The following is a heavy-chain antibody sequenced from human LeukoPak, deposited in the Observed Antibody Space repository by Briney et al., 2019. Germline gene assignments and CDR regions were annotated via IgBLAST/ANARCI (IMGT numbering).Heavy chain of an antibody. V-gene: IGHV4-59*08. CDR1: GGSISSHY. J-gene: IGHJ2*01. D-gene: IGHD3-3*01. CDR3: ARPFWSEYFDL. CDR2: IYDSGST. Sequence: SETLSLTCTVSGGSISSHYWNWIRQPPGKGLEWIGYIYDSGSTKYNPSLKSRVTISVDTSKNQFSLKLSSVTAADTAVYYCARPFWSEYFDLWGRGTLVTVSS.